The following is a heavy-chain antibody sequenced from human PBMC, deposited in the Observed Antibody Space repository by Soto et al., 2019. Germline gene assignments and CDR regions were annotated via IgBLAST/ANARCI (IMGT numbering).Heavy chain of an antibody. CDR3: AKRSTRGGSSWGVNAFDI. D-gene: IGHD6-13*01. Sequence: EVQLLESGGGLVQPGGSLRLSCAASGFTFSSYAMSWVRQAPGKGLEWVSGISGSGGSTYYADSVKGRFTISRDNSKNTLDLQMNSLRAEDTAVYYCAKRSTRGGSSWGVNAFDIWGQGTMVTVSS. J-gene: IGHJ3*02. V-gene: IGHV3-23*01. CDR1: GFTFSSYA. CDR2: ISGSGGST.